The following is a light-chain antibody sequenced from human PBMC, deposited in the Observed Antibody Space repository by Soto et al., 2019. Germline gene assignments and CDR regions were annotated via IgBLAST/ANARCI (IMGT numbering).Light chain of an antibody. Sequence: EIVLTQSPGTLSLSPGERATLSCRASQILSNKYLAWYQQKPGQAPRLLLYDASTRATGIPDRFTGSGSGTDITLTISRLEPEDFAAYYCHHYGDSPRTFGQGTRLEIK. J-gene: IGKJ5*01. CDR2: DAS. V-gene: IGKV3-20*01. CDR1: QILSNKY. CDR3: HHYGDSPRT.